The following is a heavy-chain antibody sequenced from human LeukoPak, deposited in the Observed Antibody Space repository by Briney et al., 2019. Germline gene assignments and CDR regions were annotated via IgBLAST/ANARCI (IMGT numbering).Heavy chain of an antibody. J-gene: IGHJ6*04. Sequence: SETLSLTCTVSGGSLSSYYWNWIRQPAGKGLEWIGRIHTGGSTNYNPSLKSRVTMSVDTSKNQFSLKLSSVTPEDTAVYYCARVLRKCPYGDGGYFYFFMDVWGKGTTVTVSS. V-gene: IGHV4-4*07. CDR3: ARVLRKCPYGDGGYFYFFMDV. CDR2: IHTGGST. CDR1: GGSLSSYY. D-gene: IGHD4-17*01.